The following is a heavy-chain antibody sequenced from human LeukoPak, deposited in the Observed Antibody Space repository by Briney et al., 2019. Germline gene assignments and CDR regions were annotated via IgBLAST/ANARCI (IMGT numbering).Heavy chain of an antibody. CDR2: ISSSSNTI. CDR1: GFTFSSYE. Sequence: PGGSLRLSCAAFGFTFSSYETEWVRQAPGKGLEWVSYISSSSNTIYNADSVKGRFTISRDNAKNSLYLQMSSLRAEDTAVYYCARDSVYGMDVWGQGTTVTVSS. V-gene: IGHV3-48*03. J-gene: IGHJ6*02. CDR3: ARDSVYGMDV.